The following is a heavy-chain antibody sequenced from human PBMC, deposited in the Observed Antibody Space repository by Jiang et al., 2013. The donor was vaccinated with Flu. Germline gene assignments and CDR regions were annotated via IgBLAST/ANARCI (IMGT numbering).Heavy chain of an antibody. D-gene: IGHD3-22*01. CDR3: AIQHFDRSGYNV. J-gene: IGHJ4*02. CDR1: GGTFSDYA. V-gene: IGHV1-69*01. Sequence: GAEVKKPGSSVKVSCKASGGTFSDYAFSWVRQAPGQGLEWMGVIIPMFGSTNNAHKFQGKFTVTADESTSTAYMELTSLRSEDTAIYYCAIQHFDRSGYNVWGQGTLVAVSS. CDR2: IIPMFGST.